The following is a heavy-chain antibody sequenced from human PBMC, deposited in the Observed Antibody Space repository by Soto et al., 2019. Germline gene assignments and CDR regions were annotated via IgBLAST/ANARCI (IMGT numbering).Heavy chain of an antibody. V-gene: IGHV1-69*01. CDR3: ARGPPMVGGFKY. J-gene: IGHJ4*02. CDR1: GDTFSSYA. CDR2: LIPIFHTA. D-gene: IGHD3-10*01. Sequence: QVQLVQSGAEVKKPGSSVKVSCKASGDTFSSYALSWVRQAPGQGLEWMGGLIPIFHTANYAQRFQGRVTITADESTSTTYMELSSLRSEDTAVYYSARGPPMVGGFKYWGQGTLVTVSS.